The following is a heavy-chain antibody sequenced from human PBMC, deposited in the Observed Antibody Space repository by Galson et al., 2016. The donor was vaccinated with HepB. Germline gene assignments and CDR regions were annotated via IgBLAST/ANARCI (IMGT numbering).Heavy chain of an antibody. CDR1: RFTFSNYS. J-gene: IGHJ6*02. Sequence: SLRLSCAASRFTFSNYSMHWVRQAPGKGLEWVAVISYDGSNEYYADSVKGRFTISRDNSKNTLYLQMNSLRVEDTAVYYCASPAREQLEPKYYGMDVWGQGTTVTVSS. V-gene: IGHV3-30*14. CDR3: ASPAREQLEPKYYGMDV. D-gene: IGHD6-13*01. CDR2: ISYDGSNE.